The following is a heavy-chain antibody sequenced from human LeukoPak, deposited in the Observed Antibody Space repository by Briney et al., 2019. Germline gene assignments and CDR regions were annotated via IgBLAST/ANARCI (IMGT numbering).Heavy chain of an antibody. CDR3: ATDYGDYADDAFDI. J-gene: IGHJ3*02. V-gene: IGHV4-34*01. CDR2: IYYSGST. Sequence: SETLSLTCAVYGGSFSGYYWGWIRQPPGKGLEWIGSIYYSGSTYYNPSLKSRVTISVDTSKNQFSLKLSSVTAADTAVYYCATDYGDYADDAFDIWGQGTMVTVSS. CDR1: GGSFSGYY. D-gene: IGHD4-17*01.